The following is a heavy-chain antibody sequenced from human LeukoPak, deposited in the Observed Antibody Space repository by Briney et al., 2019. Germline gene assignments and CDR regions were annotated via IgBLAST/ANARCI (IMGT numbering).Heavy chain of an antibody. J-gene: IGHJ6*03. CDR1: GGSINNYY. V-gene: IGHV4-4*07. D-gene: IGHD6-13*01. CDR2: ISASGTN. Sequence: PSETLSLTCTVSGGSINNYYWAWIRQPAGKELEWIGRISASGTNRYNPSLKSRVTMSVDTSQNQFSLKVASVTAADTAVYYCARGFGSSWHYYYYYYMDVWGKGTTVTVSS. CDR3: ARGFGSSWHYYYYYYMDV.